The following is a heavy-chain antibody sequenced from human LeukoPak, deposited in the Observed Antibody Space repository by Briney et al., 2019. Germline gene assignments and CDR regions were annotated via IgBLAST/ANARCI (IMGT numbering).Heavy chain of an antibody. V-gene: IGHV4-30-4*07. CDR3: ARSSGYSQFNF. J-gene: IGHJ4*02. CDR2: IYNSGST. CDR1: GGSISSGGYS. Sequence: PSQTLSLTCAVSGGSISSGGYSWSWIRQPPGKGLEWIGDIYNSGSTNYNPSLKSRVTISVDTSKNQFSLKLGSVTAADTALYYCARSSGYSQFNFWGQGTLVTVSS. D-gene: IGHD3-22*01.